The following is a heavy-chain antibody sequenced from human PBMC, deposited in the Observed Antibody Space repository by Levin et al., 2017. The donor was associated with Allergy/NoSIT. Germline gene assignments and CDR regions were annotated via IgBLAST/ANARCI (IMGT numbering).Heavy chain of an antibody. J-gene: IGHJ2*01. D-gene: IGHD3-9*01. CDR1: GGSISSGGYY. Sequence: SETLSLTCTVSGGSISSGGYYWSWIRQHPGKGLEWIGYIYYSGSTYYNPSLKSRVTISVDTSKNQFSLKLSSVTAAATAVYYCARDHYDILTGCGYFDRWGRGTLVTVSS. CDR2: IYYSGST. V-gene: IGHV4-31*03. CDR3: ARDHYDILTGCGYFDR.